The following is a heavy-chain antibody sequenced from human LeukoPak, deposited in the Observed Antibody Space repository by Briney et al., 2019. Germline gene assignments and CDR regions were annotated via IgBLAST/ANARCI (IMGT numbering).Heavy chain of an antibody. CDR1: GGSISSSSYY. D-gene: IGHD2-21*02. CDR2: IYYSGST. V-gene: IGHV4-39*01. Sequence: PSETLSLTCTVSGGSISSSSYYWGWIRQPPGKGLEWIGSIYYSGSTYYNPSLKSRVTISVDTSKNQFSLKLSSVTAADTAVYYCARSPIEHIVVVTAIAPYYFDYWGQGTLVTVSS. CDR3: ARSPIEHIVVVTAIAPYYFDY. J-gene: IGHJ4*02.